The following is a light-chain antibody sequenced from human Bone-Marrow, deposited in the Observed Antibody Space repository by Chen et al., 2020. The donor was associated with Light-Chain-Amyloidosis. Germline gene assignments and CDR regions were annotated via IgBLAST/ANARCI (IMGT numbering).Light chain of an antibody. J-gene: IGKJ4*01. CDR1: EAISSY. CDR2: GAT. V-gene: IGKV1-8*01. Sequence: AIRLTQSPSSLSATVGDRLIITCRASEAISSYLAWYQQKPGKAPKLLIYGATNLEIGVPSRFSGSGSGTNFTFVISDVRSEDFATYFCQQYYRYPLTFAGGTEV. CDR3: QQYYRYPLT.